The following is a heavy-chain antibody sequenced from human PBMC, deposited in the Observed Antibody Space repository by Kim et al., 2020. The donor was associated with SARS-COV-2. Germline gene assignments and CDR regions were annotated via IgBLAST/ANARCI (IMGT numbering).Heavy chain of an antibody. CDR2: IYYTGDS. J-gene: IGHJ5*02. CDR1: GGSINDGAYY. V-gene: IGHV4-31*03. CDR3: ARWYTTGRGWFDP. D-gene: IGHD1-20*01. Sequence: SETLSLTCTVSGGSINDGAYYWSWIRQHPGKGLEWIGYIYYTGDSYYISSLKSRATISIDTSKNQFSLELSSVTAADTAVYYCARWYTTGRGWFDPWGQGTLVTVSS.